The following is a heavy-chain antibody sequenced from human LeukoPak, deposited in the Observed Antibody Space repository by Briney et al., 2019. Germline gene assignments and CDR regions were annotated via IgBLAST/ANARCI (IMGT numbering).Heavy chain of an antibody. D-gene: IGHD6-13*01. CDR3: ARDLMGIAYRGAFYY. CDR2: IYSGGDT. V-gene: IGHV3-53*01. CDR1: GFTVSSNY. J-gene: IGHJ4*02. Sequence: PGGSLRLSCAASGFTVSSNYMSWVRQAPGKGLEWLSVIYSGGDTYYLDSVKGRFTISRDNAKNSLYLQMNSLRAEDTAVYYCARDLMGIAYRGAFYYWGQGTLVTVSS.